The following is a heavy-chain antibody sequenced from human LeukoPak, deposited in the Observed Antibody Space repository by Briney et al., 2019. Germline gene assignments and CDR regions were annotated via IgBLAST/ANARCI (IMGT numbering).Heavy chain of an antibody. CDR2: IYPGDSDT. CDR3: ARLTREFVAAADNWLDP. CDR1: GYSYTSYW. V-gene: IGHV5-51*01. J-gene: IGHJ5*02. Sequence: GESLKISCKGSGYSYTSYWIGWVRQRPGKGREWRGIIYPGDSDTRYSPSFEGQVTISADKSISTAYLQWSSLKASDTAMYYCARLTREFVAAADNWLDPWGQGTLVTVSS. D-gene: IGHD6-13*01.